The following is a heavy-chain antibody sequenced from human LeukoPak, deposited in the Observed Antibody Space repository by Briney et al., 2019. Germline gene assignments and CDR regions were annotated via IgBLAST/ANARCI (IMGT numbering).Heavy chain of an antibody. J-gene: IGHJ5*02. D-gene: IGHD4-11*01. CDR2: IYIDGTT. V-gene: IGHV3-53*01. CDR3: ARDGLHDYSNQYNWLDP. CDR1: GFIVSHNY. Sequence: GGSLRLSCAASGFIVSHNYMTWVRQAPGKGLEWISVIYIDGTTYYADSVKGRFTISRDQANNTLYLQMNTLRDEDTAVYYCARDGLHDYSNQYNWLDPWGQGTLVTVSS.